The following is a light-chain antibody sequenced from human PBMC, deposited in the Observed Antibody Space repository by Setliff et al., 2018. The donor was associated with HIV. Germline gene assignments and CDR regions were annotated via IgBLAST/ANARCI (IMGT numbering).Light chain of an antibody. J-gene: IGLJ1*01. CDR2: EVN. CDR1: NSDVGSYNF. CDR3: CSYAGDTAFYV. Sequence: ALTQPASVSGSPGQSITISCTGTNSDVGSYNFVSWYQLHPGKAPKLMIYEVNNRPSGVSNRFSGSKSGNTASLTISGLQAEDEADYYCCSYAGDTAFYVFGIGTKV. V-gene: IGLV2-23*02.